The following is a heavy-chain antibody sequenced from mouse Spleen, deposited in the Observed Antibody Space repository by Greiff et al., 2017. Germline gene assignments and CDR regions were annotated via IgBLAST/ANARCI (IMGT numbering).Heavy chain of an antibody. CDR3: AYGYDGGGYAMDY. CDR1: GFSLTSYG. J-gene: IGHJ4*01. Sequence: VKLMESGPGLVAPSQSLSITCTISGFSLTSYGVHWVRQPPGKGLEWLVVIWSDGSTTYNSALKSRLSISKDNSKSQVFLKMNSLQTDDTAMYYCAYGYDGGGYAMDYWGQGTSVTVSS. V-gene: IGHV2-6-1*01. D-gene: IGHD2-2*01. CDR2: IWSDGST.